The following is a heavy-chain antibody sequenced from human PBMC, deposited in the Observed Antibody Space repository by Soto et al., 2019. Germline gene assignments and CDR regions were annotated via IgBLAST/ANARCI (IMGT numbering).Heavy chain of an antibody. D-gene: IGHD2-2*01. Sequence: GGSLRLSCAASGLTFSSYAMGWFRQAPGKGLEWVSSLSGSGRRTYYADSVKGRFTISRDNSKNTLFLQMNSLRAEDTAVYYCAKDKRCSGTSCYEVYYYMDVGGKGTTVTVSS. CDR1: GLTFSSYA. V-gene: IGHV3-23*01. CDR2: LSGSGRRT. CDR3: AKDKRCSGTSCYEVYYYMDV. J-gene: IGHJ6*03.